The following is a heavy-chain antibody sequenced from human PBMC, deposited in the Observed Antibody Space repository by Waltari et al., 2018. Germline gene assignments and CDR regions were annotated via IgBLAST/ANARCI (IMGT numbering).Heavy chain of an antibody. CDR1: GLTFKNYA. J-gene: IGHJ2*01. CDR2: ITGGGTNT. V-gene: IGHV3-23*01. Sequence: SLRLSCAASGLTFKNYAMAWVRQAPGKGLECVAVITGGGTNTYYADSVKGRFTVSRDNSKNTLDLQMNNLRLEDTAVYFCAKGLGMRDWYFDIWGRGTLLTVSS. D-gene: IGHD7-27*01. CDR3: AKGLGMRDWYFDI.